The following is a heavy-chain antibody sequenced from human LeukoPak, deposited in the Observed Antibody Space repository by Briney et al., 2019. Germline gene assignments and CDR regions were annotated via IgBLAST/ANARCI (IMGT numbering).Heavy chain of an antibody. CDR1: GFTFSSYG. D-gene: IGHD2-15*01. Sequence: GGSLRLSCAASGFTFSSYGMHWVRQAPGKGLEWVAVISYDGSNKYYADSVKGRFTISRDNSKNTLYLQMNSLRAEDTAVYYCGKDGGLLLDYWGQGTLVTVSS. CDR2: ISYDGSNK. CDR3: GKDGGLLLDY. V-gene: IGHV3-30*18. J-gene: IGHJ4*02.